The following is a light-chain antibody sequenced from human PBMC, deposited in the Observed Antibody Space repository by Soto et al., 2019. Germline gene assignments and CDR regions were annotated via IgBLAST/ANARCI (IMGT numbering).Light chain of an antibody. CDR2: GAS. V-gene: IGKV3-20*01. Sequence: EIVLTQSPGTLSLSPGDRATLSCRASQSVSSSDLAWYQQKPGQAPRLLIYGASTRVTGIPDRFSGSGSGTDFTLTISRLEPEDFAVYYCQQYGGSPLYTFGQGTKVDIK. CDR3: QQYGGSPLYT. CDR1: QSVSSSD. J-gene: IGKJ2*01.